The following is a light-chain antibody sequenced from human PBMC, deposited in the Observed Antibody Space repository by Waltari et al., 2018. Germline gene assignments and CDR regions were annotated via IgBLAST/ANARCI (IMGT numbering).Light chain of an antibody. CDR3: SSYTSSSTLI. CDR1: SIDVRGFNY. V-gene: IGLV2-14*01. Sequence: QSALTQPASVSGSPGQSINLSRPGNSIDVRGFNYVSWYQQGPGKAPKLMIYEVRRRPSGVSNRFSGSKSGNTASLTISGLQAEDEADYYCSSYTSSSTLIFGGGTKLTV. CDR2: EVR. J-gene: IGLJ2*01.